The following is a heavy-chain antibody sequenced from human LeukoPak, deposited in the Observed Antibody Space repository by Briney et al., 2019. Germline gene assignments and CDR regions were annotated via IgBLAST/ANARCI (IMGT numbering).Heavy chain of an antibody. J-gene: IGHJ4*02. V-gene: IGHV3-23*01. CDR3: AMTDSSLSAFDY. CDR1: GFTFSSYA. Sequence: GGSLRLSCAASGFTFSSYAMSWVRQAPGKGLEWVSSISGSGDSTFCADSVKGRFTISRDNAKNTLFLQMNSLRAEDTAVFYCAMTDSSLSAFDYWGQGTLVTVS. CDR2: ISGSGDST. D-gene: IGHD6-6*01.